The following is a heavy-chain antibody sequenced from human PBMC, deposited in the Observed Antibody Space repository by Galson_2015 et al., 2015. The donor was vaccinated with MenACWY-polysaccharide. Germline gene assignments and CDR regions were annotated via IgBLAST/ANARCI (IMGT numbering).Heavy chain of an antibody. CDR3: AKAVTYDSGSSFDY. D-gene: IGHD3-10*01. V-gene: IGHV3-9*01. CDR1: GFTFDDYA. Sequence: SLRLSCAASGFTFDDYAMHWVRHAPGKGLEWVSGISWNSGSIGYADSVKGLFTISRDNAKNSLYLQMNSLRPEDTALYFCAKAVTYDSGSSFDYWGQGTRVTVSS. CDR2: ISWNSGSI. J-gene: IGHJ4*02.